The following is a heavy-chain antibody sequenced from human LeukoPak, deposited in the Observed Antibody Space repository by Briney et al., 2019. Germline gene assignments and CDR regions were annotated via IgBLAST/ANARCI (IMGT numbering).Heavy chain of an antibody. D-gene: IGHD6-19*01. CDR2: ISGSGDIT. V-gene: IGHV3-23*01. CDR3: AKAPYTSGWGLDY. Sequence: GSLRLSCAASGFTFSSYAMSWVRQAPGKGLEWVSAISGSGDITYYADSVKGRFTISRDNSKNTLYLQMNSLRAEDTAVYYCAKAPYTSGWGLDYRGQGTLVTVSS. CDR1: GFTFSSYA. J-gene: IGHJ4*02.